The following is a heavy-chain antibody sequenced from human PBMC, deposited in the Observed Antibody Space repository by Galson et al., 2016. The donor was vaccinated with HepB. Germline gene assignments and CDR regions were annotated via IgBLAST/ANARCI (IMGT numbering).Heavy chain of an antibody. CDR3: ARGDNPDYGDYASAYYYMDV. D-gene: IGHD4-17*01. CDR2: LNHSGRT. V-gene: IGHV4-34*01. Sequence: SETLSLTCAVNGGSFSVYYWSWIRQPPGQGLEWMGELNHSGRTNYNPSLKSRATISVDTANNQFSLKLSSVTAADTAVYYCARGDNPDYGDYASAYYYMDVWGKGTTVTVSS. CDR1: GGSFSVYY. J-gene: IGHJ6*03.